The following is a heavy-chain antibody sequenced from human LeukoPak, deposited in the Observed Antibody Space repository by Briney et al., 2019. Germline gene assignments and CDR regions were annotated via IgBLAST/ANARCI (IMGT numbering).Heavy chain of an antibody. Sequence: GGSLRLSCAASGFTFSSYAMSWVRQAPGEGLEWVSIISGSGGSTYYADSVKGRFTISRDNSKNTLYLQMNSLRAEDTAVYYCAKGIAVALYYFDYWGQGTLVTVSS. CDR1: GFTFSSYA. CDR2: ISGSGGST. CDR3: AKGIAVALYYFDY. D-gene: IGHD6-19*01. V-gene: IGHV3-23*01. J-gene: IGHJ4*02.